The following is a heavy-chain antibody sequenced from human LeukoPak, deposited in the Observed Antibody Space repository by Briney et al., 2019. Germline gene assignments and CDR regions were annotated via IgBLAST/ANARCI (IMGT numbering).Heavy chain of an antibody. CDR3: AKGYDSSGYYLDH. CDR2: MRSDGSTK. V-gene: IGHV3-30*02. Sequence: GGSLRLSCAASGFSFSSYGMHWVRQAPGKGLEWVAYMRSDGSTKHYADSVKGRFTISRDNSKNTLYLQMNSLRPEDTAVYYCAKGYDSSGYYLDHWGQGTLVTVSS. D-gene: IGHD3-22*01. J-gene: IGHJ4*02. CDR1: GFSFSSYG.